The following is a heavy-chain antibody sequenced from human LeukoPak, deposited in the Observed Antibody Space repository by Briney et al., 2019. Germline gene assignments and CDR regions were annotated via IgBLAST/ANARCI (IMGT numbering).Heavy chain of an antibody. Sequence: GGSLRLSCAASGFTFNRYNMNWVRRAPGKGLEWVSSISTSSSYIYYADSVRGRFTISRDNAKNSLYLQMNSLRAEDTAVYYCARDAYYYGSGSYRKLNYWGQGTLVTVSS. CDR3: ARDAYYYGSGSYRKLNY. J-gene: IGHJ4*02. CDR1: GFTFNRYN. V-gene: IGHV3-21*01. CDR2: ISTSSSYI. D-gene: IGHD3-10*01.